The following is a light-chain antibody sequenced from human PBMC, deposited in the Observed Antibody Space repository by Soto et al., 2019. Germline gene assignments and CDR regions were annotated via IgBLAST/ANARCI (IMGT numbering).Light chain of an antibody. CDR2: NTV. V-gene: IGKV3-15*01. CDR1: QSVSSN. CDR3: QQYNNWPRT. J-gene: IGKJ1*01. Sequence: EIVMTQSPATLPVSPGERATLSCRASQSVSSNLAWYQQKPGQAPRLLIFNTVTRATGIPARFSGSGSGTEFTLTISSLQSEDFAVYYCQQYNNWPRTFGQGTKVESK.